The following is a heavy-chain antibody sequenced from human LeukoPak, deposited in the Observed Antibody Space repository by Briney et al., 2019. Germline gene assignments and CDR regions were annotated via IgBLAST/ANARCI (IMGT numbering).Heavy chain of an antibody. CDR1: GGSISSGGYS. V-gene: IGHV4-30-2*01. CDR2: IYHSGST. J-gene: IGHJ3*02. D-gene: IGHD3-9*01. CDR3: ARARGDILTSYYYGDAFDI. Sequence: SQTLSLTCAVSGGSISSGGYSWSWIRQPPGKGLEWIGYIYHSGSTYYNPSLKSRVTISVDRSKNQFSLKLSSVTAADTAVYYCARARGDILTSYYYGDAFDIWGQGTMVTVSS.